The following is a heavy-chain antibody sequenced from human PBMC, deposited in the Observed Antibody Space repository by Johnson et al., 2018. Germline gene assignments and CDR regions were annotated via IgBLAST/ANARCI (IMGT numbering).Heavy chain of an antibody. V-gene: IGHV3-9*01. CDR2: ISWSSVYI. Sequence: VQLVQSGGGLVQPGRSLRLSCAASGFTFDDYAMYWVRQAPGKGLQWVSGISWSSVYIGYAGSVGGRFAISRDNAKNSRYLQRDSMRVEDTAFYYCARGKWGYAFDIWGQGTMVTVSS. CDR3: ARGKWGYAFDI. D-gene: IGHD3-16*01. CDR1: GFTFDDYA. J-gene: IGHJ3*02.